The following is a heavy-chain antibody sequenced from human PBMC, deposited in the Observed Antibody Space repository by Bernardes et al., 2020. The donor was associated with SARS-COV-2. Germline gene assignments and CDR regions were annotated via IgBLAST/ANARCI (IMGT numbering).Heavy chain of an antibody. CDR3: TRVRRDGYNYYDY. CDR2: IKSKSDGGTI. V-gene: IGHV3-15*01. CDR1: GFTFSNAW. D-gene: IGHD5-12*01. J-gene: IGHJ4*02. Sequence: GGSLRLSCAASGFTFSNAWMSWVRQAPGKGLEWVGRIKSKSDGGTIDYAAPVKGRFTISRDDSKNTLYLQMNSLKTEDTAVYYCTRVRRDGYNYYDYWGQGTLVTVSS.